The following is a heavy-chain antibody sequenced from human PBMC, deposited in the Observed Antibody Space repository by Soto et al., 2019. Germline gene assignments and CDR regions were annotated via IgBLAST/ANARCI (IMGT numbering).Heavy chain of an antibody. CDR1: GFTFSSYW. Sequence: PGGSLRLSCAASGFTFSSYWMHWVRQPPGKGLVWVSRINSDGSGTDYADSVKGRFTISRDNAKNTVYLQTNSLRAEDTAVYYCARAGSYDILTGYYVDYWGQGTLVTVSS. CDR3: ARAGSYDILTGYYVDY. V-gene: IGHV3-74*01. D-gene: IGHD3-9*01. J-gene: IGHJ4*02. CDR2: INSDGSGT.